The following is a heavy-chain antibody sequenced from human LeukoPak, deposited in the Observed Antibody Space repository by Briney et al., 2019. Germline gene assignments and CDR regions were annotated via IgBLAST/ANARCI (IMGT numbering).Heavy chain of an antibody. CDR3: ARPTKEGSSWYWWFDP. V-gene: IGHV3-74*01. CDR2: INDDGSST. D-gene: IGHD6-13*01. Sequence: GGSLRLSCAASGFTFSSYWMHWVRQAPGKGLVWVSHINDDGSSTSYADSVKGRFTISGDNAKNTLYLQMNSLRAEDTAVYYCARPTKEGSSWYWWFDPWGLGTLVTVSS. CDR1: GFTFSSYW. J-gene: IGHJ5*02.